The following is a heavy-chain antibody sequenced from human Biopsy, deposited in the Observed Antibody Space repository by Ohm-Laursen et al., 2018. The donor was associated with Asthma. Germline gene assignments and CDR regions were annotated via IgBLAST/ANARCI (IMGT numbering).Heavy chain of an antibody. Sequence: GSSVKVSCKTSGYTFNSAGITWVRQAPGQGLEWMGWISVYNGNTKVAQKLQDRVTIITDTSTSTAYMELRSPRSDDTAVYFCARAVDYSHYYGIDVWGQGTTVTVS. CDR3: ARAVDYSHYYGIDV. J-gene: IGHJ6*02. CDR2: ISVYNGNT. CDR1: GYTFNSAG. D-gene: IGHD3-10*01. V-gene: IGHV1-18*01.